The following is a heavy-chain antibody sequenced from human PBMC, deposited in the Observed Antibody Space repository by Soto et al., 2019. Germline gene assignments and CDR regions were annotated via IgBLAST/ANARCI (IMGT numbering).Heavy chain of an antibody. J-gene: IGHJ3*02. V-gene: IGHV3-66*01. CDR3: ARELRLGTYYYFAFDI. Sequence: EVQLVESGGGLVQPGGSLRLSCAASGITVSSNYMSWVRQAPGKGLEWVSVINSGGSTYYAGSVKGRFTISRDNSQNTLYLQMNSLRAEDTSVYYCARELRLGTYYYFAFDIGGQGTMVNVSS. CDR1: GITVSSNY. D-gene: IGHD3-22*01. CDR2: INSGGST.